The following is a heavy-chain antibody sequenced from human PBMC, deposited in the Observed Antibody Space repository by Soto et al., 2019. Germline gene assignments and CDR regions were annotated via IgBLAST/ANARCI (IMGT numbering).Heavy chain of an antibody. CDR2: FDPEDGET. CDR3: AKLIAAAGTDWFDP. Sequence: GVSVKVSCKVSGYTLTELSMRWVRQAPGKGLEWMGGFDPEDGETIYAQKFQGRVTMTEDTSTDTAYMELSSLRSEDTAVYYCAKLIAAAGTDWFDPWGQGTLVTVSS. J-gene: IGHJ5*02. CDR1: GYTLTELS. D-gene: IGHD6-13*01. V-gene: IGHV1-24*01.